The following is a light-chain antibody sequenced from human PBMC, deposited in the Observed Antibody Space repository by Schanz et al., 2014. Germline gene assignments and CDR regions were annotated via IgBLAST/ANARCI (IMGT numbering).Light chain of an antibody. V-gene: IGKV1-5*01. CDR3: EQSNRVPFT. CDR1: QSISSW. J-gene: IGKJ3*01. Sequence: DIQMTQSPSTLSASVGDRVTIACRASQSISSWLAWYQQKPGKAPKLLIYDASSLESGVPSRFSGSGSGTEFTLTISSLQPEDFATYYCEQSNRVPFTFGPGTEVNVK. CDR2: DAS.